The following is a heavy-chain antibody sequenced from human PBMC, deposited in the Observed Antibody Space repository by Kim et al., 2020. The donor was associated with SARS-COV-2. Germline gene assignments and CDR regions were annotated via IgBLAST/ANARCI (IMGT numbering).Heavy chain of an antibody. CDR3: ARGYYGDYFDY. Sequence: NDYAVSGKSRITITPDTSKHQFSLQLNSVTPEDTAVYYCARGYYGDYFDYWGQGTLVTVSS. D-gene: IGHD4-17*01. J-gene: IGHJ4*02. V-gene: IGHV6-1*01. CDR2: N.